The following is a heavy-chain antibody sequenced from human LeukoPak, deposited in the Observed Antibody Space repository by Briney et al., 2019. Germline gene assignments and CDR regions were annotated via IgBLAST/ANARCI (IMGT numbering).Heavy chain of an antibody. V-gene: IGHV4-34*01. CDR1: GGSFSGYY. Sequence: SETLSLTCAVYGGSFSGYYWSWIRQPPGKGLEWIGEINHSGSTNYNPSLKSRVTISVDTSKNQFSLKLSSVTAADTAVYYCARRVANWFDPWGQGTLVTVSS. D-gene: IGHD2-15*01. CDR3: ARRVANWFDP. J-gene: IGHJ5*02. CDR2: INHSGST.